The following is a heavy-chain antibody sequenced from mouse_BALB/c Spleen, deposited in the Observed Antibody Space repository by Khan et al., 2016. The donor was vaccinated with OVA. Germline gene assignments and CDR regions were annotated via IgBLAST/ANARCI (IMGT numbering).Heavy chain of an antibody. Sequence: QVQLKQSGAELARPGASVKMSCKASGYTFTTYTIHWVKQRPGQGLEWIGYIIPSNDYTNYNQKFKDRATLTADKSSSPAYMPLSSLTSEDSAVYYCVRGGAYYRSDGWFTYWGQGTLVTVSA. J-gene: IGHJ3*01. CDR2: IIPSNDYT. D-gene: IGHD2-14*01. V-gene: IGHV1-4*01. CDR1: GYTFTTYT. CDR3: VRGGAYYRSDGWFTY.